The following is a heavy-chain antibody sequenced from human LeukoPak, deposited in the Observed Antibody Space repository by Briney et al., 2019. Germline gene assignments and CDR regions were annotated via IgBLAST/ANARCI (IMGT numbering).Heavy chain of an antibody. D-gene: IGHD6-13*01. CDR1: GFTFSSYE. V-gene: IGHV3-48*03. CDR3: ARGPPSSWFDAFDI. CDR2: ISSSGSTK. J-gene: IGHJ3*02. Sequence: GGSLRLSCAASGFTFSSYEMNWVRQAPGKGLEWVSYISSSGSTKYYADSVKGRFTISRDNAKNSLYLQMNSLRAEDTAVYYCARGPPSSWFDAFDIWGQGTMVTVSS.